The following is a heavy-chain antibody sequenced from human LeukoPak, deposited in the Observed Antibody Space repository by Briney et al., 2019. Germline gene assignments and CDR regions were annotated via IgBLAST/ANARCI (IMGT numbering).Heavy chain of an antibody. CDR2: INPNSGGT. CDR3: ARSPIGLGFFDY. V-gene: IGHV1-2*02. CDR1: GYTFTGYY. J-gene: IGHJ4*02. D-gene: IGHD7-27*01. Sequence: ASVKVSCKASGYTFTGYYMHWVRQAPGQGLEWMRWINPNSGGTNYAQKFQGRVSMTRDTSISTAYMELSSLRSDDTAVYYCARSPIGLGFFDYWGQGTLVTVSS.